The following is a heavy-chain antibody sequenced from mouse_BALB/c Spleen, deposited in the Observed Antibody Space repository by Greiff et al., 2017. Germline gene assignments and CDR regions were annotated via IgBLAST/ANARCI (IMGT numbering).Heavy chain of an antibody. J-gene: IGHJ3*01. V-gene: IGHV5-17*02. CDR3: ARSGGNYAWFAY. CDR2: ISSGSSTI. CDR1: GFTFSSFG. Sequence: EVKVVESGGGLVQPGGSRKLSCAASGFTFSSFGMHWVRQAPEKGLEWVAYISSGSSTIYYADTVKGRFTISRDNPKNTLFLQMTSLRSEDTAMYYCARSGGNYAWFAYWGQGTLVTVSA. D-gene: IGHD2-1*01.